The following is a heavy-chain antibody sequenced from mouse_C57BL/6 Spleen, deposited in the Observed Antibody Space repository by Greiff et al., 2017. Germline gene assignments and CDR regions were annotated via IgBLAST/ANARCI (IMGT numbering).Heavy chain of an antibody. CDR3: ARDYYDDRYFDV. J-gene: IGHJ1*03. V-gene: IGHV5-4*01. CDR1: GFTFSSYA. CDR2: ISDGGSYT. D-gene: IGHD1-1*01. Sequence: EVKLMESGGGLVKPGGSLKLSCAASGFTFSSYAMSWVRQTPEKRLEWVATISDGGSYTYYPDNVKGRFTISRDNAKNNLYLQMSHLKSEDTAMYDCARDYYDDRYFDVWGTGTTVTVSS.